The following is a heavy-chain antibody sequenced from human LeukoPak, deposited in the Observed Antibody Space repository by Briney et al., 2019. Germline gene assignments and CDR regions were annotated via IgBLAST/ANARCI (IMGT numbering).Heavy chain of an antibody. J-gene: IGHJ4*02. CDR1: GFTFSNFA. CDR3: AKDTPLTTYTSGWSSNSFDY. Sequence: GGSLRLSWTASGFTFSNFAMSWVRQAPGEGLEWVATITGGSGAKYYADSVKGRFTISRDNSKDTLYLQMHSLRAEDTAVYFCAKDTPLTTYTSGWSSNSFDYWGQGTLVAVSS. V-gene: IGHV3-23*01. D-gene: IGHD6-19*01. CDR2: ITGGSGAK.